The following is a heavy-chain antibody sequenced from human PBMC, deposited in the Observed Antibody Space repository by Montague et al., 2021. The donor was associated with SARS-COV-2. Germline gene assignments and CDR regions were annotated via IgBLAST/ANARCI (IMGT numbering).Heavy chain of an antibody. V-gene: IGHV6-1*01. Sequence: CAISGDSVSSNTAAWNWIRQSPSRGLEWLGRTCYRSEWYFDYAISLRGRITINPDTSKNQFSLQLGSVTLDGTAVYYCARYSYSGTYFGLNDAFDIWGQGTLVTVSS. CDR3: ARYSYSGTYFGLNDAFDI. D-gene: IGHD1-26*01. J-gene: IGHJ3*02. CDR1: GDSVSSNTAA. CDR2: TCYRSEWYF.